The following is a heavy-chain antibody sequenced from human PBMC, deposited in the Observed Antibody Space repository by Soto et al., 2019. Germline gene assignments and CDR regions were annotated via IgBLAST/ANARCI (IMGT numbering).Heavy chain of an antibody. V-gene: IGHV3-11*06. D-gene: IGHD7-27*01. Sequence: GGSLRLSCAASGFTFSDYYMSWIRQAPGKGLEWVSYISSSSSYTNYADSVKGRFTISRDNAKNSLYLQMNSLRAEDTAVYYCARWDSGTGDWEHAFDIWGQGTMVTVSS. J-gene: IGHJ3*02. CDR1: GFTFSDYY. CDR2: ISSSSSYT. CDR3: ARWDSGTGDWEHAFDI.